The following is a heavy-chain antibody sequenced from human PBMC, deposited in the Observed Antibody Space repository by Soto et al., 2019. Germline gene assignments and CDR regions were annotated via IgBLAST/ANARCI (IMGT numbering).Heavy chain of an antibody. CDR1: GYTFTSYG. D-gene: IGHD6-13*01. V-gene: IGHV1-18*04. Sequence: PRASVKVSFKASGYTFTSYGISWVRQAPGQGLEWMGWISAYNGNTNYAQKLQGRVTMTTDTSTSTAYMELRSLRSDDTAVYYCARDGAAAGTGYYGMDVWGQGTTVTVSS. CDR3: ARDGAAAGTGYYGMDV. J-gene: IGHJ6*02. CDR2: ISAYNGNT.